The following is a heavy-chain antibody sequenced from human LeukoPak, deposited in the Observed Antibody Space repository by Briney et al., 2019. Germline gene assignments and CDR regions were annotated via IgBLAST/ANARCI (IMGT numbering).Heavy chain of an antibody. J-gene: IGHJ6*02. CDR3: ARDETTVTTSYYYGMDV. CDR2: ISSSSSYI. Sequence: GGSLRLSCAASGFTLSSYSMNWVRQAPGKGLEWVSSISSSSSYIYYADSVKGRFTISRDNAKNSLYLQMNSLRAEDTAVYYCARDETTVTTSYYYGMDVWGQGTTVTVSS. CDR1: GFTLSSYS. V-gene: IGHV3-21*01. D-gene: IGHD4-17*01.